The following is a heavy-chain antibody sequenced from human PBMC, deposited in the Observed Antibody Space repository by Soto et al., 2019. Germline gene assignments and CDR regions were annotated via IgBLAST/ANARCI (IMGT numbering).Heavy chain of an antibody. Sequence: PGGSLRLSCAASGFTFSDYYMSWIRQSPGEGLEWIAYIGGSGYTKYADSVKGRFTISRDNAKNSLYLQMNSLRVEDTAIYYCARGSVAMTVIPPAMDFQHWGQATLVTVSS. CDR3: ARGSVAMTVIPPAMDFQH. V-gene: IGHV3-11*05. CDR1: GFTFSDYY. CDR2: IGGSGYT. J-gene: IGHJ1*01. D-gene: IGHD2-21*02.